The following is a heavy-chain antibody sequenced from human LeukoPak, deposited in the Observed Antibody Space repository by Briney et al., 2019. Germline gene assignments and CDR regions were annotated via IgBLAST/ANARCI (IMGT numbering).Heavy chain of an antibody. J-gene: IGHJ6*02. Sequence: PSETLSLTCAVYGGSFSGYYWSWIRQPPGKGLEWIGEINHSGSTNYNPSLKSRVTISVDTSKNQFSLKLSSVTAADTAVYYCARAALTIFGVVIPNYYYGMDVWGQGTTVTVSS. CDR2: INHSGST. V-gene: IGHV4-34*01. D-gene: IGHD3-3*01. CDR3: ARAALTIFGVVIPNYYYGMDV. CDR1: GGSFSGYY.